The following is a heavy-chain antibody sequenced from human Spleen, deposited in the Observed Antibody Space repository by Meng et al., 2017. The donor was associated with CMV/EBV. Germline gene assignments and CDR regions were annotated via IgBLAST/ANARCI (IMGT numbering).Heavy chain of an antibody. CDR2: ISSDGGST. CDR3: ARGLQSGMDV. J-gene: IGHJ6*02. V-gene: IGHV3-64*02. CDR1: GFPFSAYA. Sequence: GGSLRLSYAASGFPFSAYAMYWVRQAPGKRLEYVSAISSDGGSTYYTDFVKGRFTISRDNSKKTLYLQMRSLRAEDTAVYYCARGLQSGMDVWGQGTTVTVSS.